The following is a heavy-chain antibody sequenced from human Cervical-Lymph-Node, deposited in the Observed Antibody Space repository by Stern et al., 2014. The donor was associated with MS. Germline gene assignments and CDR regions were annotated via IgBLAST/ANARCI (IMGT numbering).Heavy chain of an antibody. CDR2: MNPNSGKT. D-gene: IGHD5-18*01. CDR1: GYTFTNYD. V-gene: IGHV1-8*01. J-gene: IGHJ4*02. CDR3: ASGTVDTASDY. Sequence: QVQLVQSGAEVKKPGASVKVSCEASGYTFTNYDVNWVRQATGQGIEWMGWMNPNSGKTGYVQKFQGRVSMTRDTSISTAYLELSSLRSEDTAVYYCASGTVDTASDYWGQGTLVTVSS.